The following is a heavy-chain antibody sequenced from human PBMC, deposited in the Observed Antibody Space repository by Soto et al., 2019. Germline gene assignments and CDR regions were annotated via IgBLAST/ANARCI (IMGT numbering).Heavy chain of an antibody. Sequence: SETLSLTCAVYGGSFSGYYWSWIRQPPGKGLEWIGEINHSGSTNYNPSLKSRVTISVDTSKNQFSLKLSSVTAADTAVYYCASDSYGDYYYYGMDVWGQGTTVTVSS. CDR2: INHSGST. CDR3: ASDSYGDYYYYGMDV. D-gene: IGHD4-17*01. J-gene: IGHJ6*02. CDR1: GGSFSGYY. V-gene: IGHV4-34*01.